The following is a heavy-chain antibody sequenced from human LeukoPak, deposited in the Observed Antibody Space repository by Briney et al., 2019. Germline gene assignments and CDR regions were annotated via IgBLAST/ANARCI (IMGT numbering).Heavy chain of an antibody. CDR3: ARDEQWLATGGAFDI. CDR1: GYTFTGYY. Sequence: ASVKVSCKASGYTFTGYYMHWVRQAPGQGLEWMGRINPNSGGTNYAQKFQGRVTMTRDTSISTAYMELSRLRSDDTAVYYCARDEQWLATGGAFDIWGQGTMVTVSS. V-gene: IGHV1-2*06. CDR2: INPNSGGT. D-gene: IGHD6-19*01. J-gene: IGHJ3*02.